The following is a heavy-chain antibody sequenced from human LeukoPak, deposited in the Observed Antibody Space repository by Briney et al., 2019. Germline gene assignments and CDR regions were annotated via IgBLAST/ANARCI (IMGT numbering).Heavy chain of an antibody. J-gene: IGHJ3*02. CDR3: ARDVGASAPAAFDI. CDR1: GSTFSTYN. CDR2: ISSSSNYI. V-gene: IGHV3-21*01. D-gene: IGHD1-26*01. Sequence: GGSLRLSCAASGSTFSTYNMNWVRQAPGKGLEWVSSISSSSNYIYYADSLKGRFTISRDNAKNSLYLQMNSLRAEDTDVYYCARDVGASAPAAFDIWGQGTMVSVSS.